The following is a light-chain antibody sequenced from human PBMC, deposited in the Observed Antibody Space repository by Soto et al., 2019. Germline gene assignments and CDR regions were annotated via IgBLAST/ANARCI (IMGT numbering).Light chain of an antibody. Sequence: EIVMTQSPATLSVSPGGRATLSCRASQSVSSNLAWYQQKPGQAPRLLIYGAFNRATGIPARFSGSGSGTDFTLTISSLEPEDFAVYYCQQRNIWPPVTFGQGTRLEIK. J-gene: IGKJ5*01. V-gene: IGKV3-11*01. CDR2: GAF. CDR1: QSVSSN. CDR3: QQRNIWPPVT.